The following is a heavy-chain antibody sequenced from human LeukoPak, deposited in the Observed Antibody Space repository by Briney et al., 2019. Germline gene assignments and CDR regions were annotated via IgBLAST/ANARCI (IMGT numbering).Heavy chain of an antibody. CDR1: GFTFSSYS. CDR3: AKFWSGSFEVGNLDY. CDR2: ISGSSSYI. Sequence: GGSLRLSCAASGFTFSSYSMNWIRQAPGKGLEWVSSISGSSSYIYYADSVKGRFTISRDNSKNTLFLQMNSLRAEDTAVYYCAKFWSGSFEVGNLDYWGQGTLVTVSS. J-gene: IGHJ4*02. V-gene: IGHV3-21*01. D-gene: IGHD3-3*01.